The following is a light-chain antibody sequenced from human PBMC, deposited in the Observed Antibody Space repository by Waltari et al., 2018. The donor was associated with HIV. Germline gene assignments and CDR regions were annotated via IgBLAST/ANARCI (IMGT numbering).Light chain of an antibody. J-gene: IGKJ1*01. Sequence: DIVLTQSPDSLAVSLGERATINCKASQSVLYNSNSKNYLSWYQQRPGQPPMLLIYWASTRESGVPDRFSGSASGTDFTLTISGLQAEDVAVYYCHQYYTTPWAFGQGTKVEIK. CDR1: QSVLYNSNSKNY. CDR3: HQYYTTPWA. V-gene: IGKV4-1*01. CDR2: WAS.